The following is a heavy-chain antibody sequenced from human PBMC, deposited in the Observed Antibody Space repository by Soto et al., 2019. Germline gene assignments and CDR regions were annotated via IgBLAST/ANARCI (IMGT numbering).Heavy chain of an antibody. D-gene: IGHD5-12*01. J-gene: IGHJ2*01. V-gene: IGHV2-5*02. CDR1: GFSLSTSGVG. CDR2: IYWDDDK. CDR3: AHRLRWLQKESRSYWYFDL. Sequence: QITLKESGPTLVKPTQTLTLTCTFSGFSLSTSGVGVGWIRQPPGKPLEWLALIYWDDDKRYSPSLKSRLTITKDTXXNXVXXTMTNMDPVDTATYYCAHRLRWLQKESRSYWYFDLWGRGTLVTVSS.